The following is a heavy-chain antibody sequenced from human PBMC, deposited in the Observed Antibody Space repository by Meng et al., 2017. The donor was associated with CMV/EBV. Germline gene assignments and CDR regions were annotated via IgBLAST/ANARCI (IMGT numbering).Heavy chain of an antibody. D-gene: IGHD3-3*01. CDR1: TFTGYY. CDR2: INPNNGGT. J-gene: IGHJ4*02. CDR3: AKDLRFRDFWSGYPYFDY. V-gene: IGHV3-23*01. Sequence: TFTGYYIHWVRQAPGQGLEWMGWINPNNGGTYYADSVKGRFTISRDNSKNTLYLQMNSLRAEDTAVYYCAKDLRFRDFWSGYPYFDYWGQGTLVTVSS.